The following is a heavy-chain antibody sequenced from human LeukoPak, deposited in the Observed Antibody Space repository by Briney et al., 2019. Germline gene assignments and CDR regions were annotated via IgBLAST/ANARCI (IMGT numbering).Heavy chain of an antibody. CDR3: ARTNYDFWSGYYFYYYGMDV. D-gene: IGHD3-3*01. CDR2: IYPGDSDT. J-gene: IGHJ6*02. Sequence: GESLQISCKGSGYIFTSYWIGWVRQMPGKGLEWMGIIYPGDSDTRYSPSFQGQVTISADKSISTAYLQWSSLKASDTAMYYCARTNYDFWSGYYFYYYGMDVWGQGTTVTVSS. V-gene: IGHV5-51*01. CDR1: GYIFTSYW.